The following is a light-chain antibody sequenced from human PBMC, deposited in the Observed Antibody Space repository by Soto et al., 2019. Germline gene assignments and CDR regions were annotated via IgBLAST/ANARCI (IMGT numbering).Light chain of an antibody. CDR2: GAS. Sequence: EIVLTQSPGTLSLYPGGRATLSCRASQSVSRRLAWYQHRPGQSPRLLISGASMRASGVPVRFSGSGSGTDFTLPISRLEPEDFAGYYCQHYGETPITFGLGTRLEV. CDR3: QHYGETPIT. J-gene: IGKJ5*01. CDR1: QSVSRR. V-gene: IGKV3-20*01.